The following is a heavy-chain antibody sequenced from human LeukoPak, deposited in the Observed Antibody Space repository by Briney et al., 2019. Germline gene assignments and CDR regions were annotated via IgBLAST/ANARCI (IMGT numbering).Heavy chain of an antibody. CDR2: IYYSGST. J-gene: IGHJ5*01. CDR3: ARGSSWFGY. CDR1: GGSISSYY. D-gene: IGHD6-13*01. Sequence: SETLSLICTVSGGSISSYYWSWIRQPPGKGLEWIGYIYYSGSTNYNPSLKSRVTISVDTSKNQFSLKLSSVTAADTAVYYCARGSSWFGYWGRGTLVTVSS. V-gene: IGHV4-59*01.